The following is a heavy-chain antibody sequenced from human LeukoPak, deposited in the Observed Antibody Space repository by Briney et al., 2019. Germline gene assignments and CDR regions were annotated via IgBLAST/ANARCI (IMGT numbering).Heavy chain of an antibody. CDR3: VNDGSGGYDHDY. CDR1: GFTFSSYD. J-gene: IGHJ4*02. D-gene: IGHD5-12*01. Sequence: GGSLRLSCSASGFTFSSYDMYWVRQAPGKGLEYVSAISINGGSTYYADSVKGRFTISTDNSKNTLYLQMGSLRVEDTAVYYCVNDGSGGYDHDYWGQGTLVTVSS. V-gene: IGHV3-64D*09. CDR2: ISINGGST.